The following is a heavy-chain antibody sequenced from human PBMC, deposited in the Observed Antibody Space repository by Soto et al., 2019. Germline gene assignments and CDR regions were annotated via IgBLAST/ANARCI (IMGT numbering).Heavy chain of an antibody. D-gene: IGHD6-13*01. CDR3: SRDNSAGAGENWFDP. Sequence: GGSLRLSCAASGFTFSDYGMHWVRQAPGKGLEWVALTWYDESIKVYADSVKGRFTISRDNSKNTLYLQMNNLRPEDTAVYFCSRDNSAGAGENWFDPWGQGTLVTVSS. CDR1: GFTFSDYG. V-gene: IGHV3-33*01. J-gene: IGHJ5*02. CDR2: TWYDESIK.